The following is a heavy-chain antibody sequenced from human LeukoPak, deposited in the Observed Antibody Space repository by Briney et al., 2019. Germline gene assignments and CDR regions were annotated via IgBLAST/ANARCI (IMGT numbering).Heavy chain of an antibody. V-gene: IGHV4-59*01. J-gene: IGHJ5*02. D-gene: IGHD4-17*01. CDR3: ARVFRGAVTSNWFHP. Sequence: SETLSLTCTVSGGSINGYYWTWIRQPPGKGLEWIGYISDSGSTNYNPSLKSRVTMSVDSSNTVFSLRLNSVTAADTAVYYCARVFRGAVTSNWFHPWGQGTLVTVPS. CDR2: ISDSGST. CDR1: GGSINGYY.